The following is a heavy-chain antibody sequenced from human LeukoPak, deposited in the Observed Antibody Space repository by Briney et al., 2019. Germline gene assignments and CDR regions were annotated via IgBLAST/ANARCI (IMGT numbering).Heavy chain of an antibody. V-gene: IGHV1-2*02. J-gene: IGHJ4*02. Sequence: AASVKVSCKASGYTFTDYYIHWVRQSPGQGLECMGWINPNNGGANYAQKFQGRVTMTRDTSITTGYMELIRLRSDDTAVYYCAREGHSSGDFDYWGQGTLVTVSS. CDR2: INPNNGGA. CDR3: AREGHSSGDFDY. D-gene: IGHD6-19*01. CDR1: GYTFTDYY.